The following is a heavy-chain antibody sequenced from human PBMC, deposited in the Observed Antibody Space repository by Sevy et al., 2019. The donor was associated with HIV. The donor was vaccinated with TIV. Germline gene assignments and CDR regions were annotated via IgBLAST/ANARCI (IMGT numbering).Heavy chain of an antibody. CDR2: IRYDGSNK. Sequence: GGSLRLSCAASGFTFSSYGMHWFRQAPGKGLEWVAFIRYDGSNKYYADSVKGRFTISRDNSKNTLYLQMNSLRAEDTAVYYCAKEYSYGYYFDYWGQGTLVTVSS. V-gene: IGHV3-30*02. CDR1: GFTFSSYG. J-gene: IGHJ4*02. D-gene: IGHD5-18*01. CDR3: AKEYSYGYYFDY.